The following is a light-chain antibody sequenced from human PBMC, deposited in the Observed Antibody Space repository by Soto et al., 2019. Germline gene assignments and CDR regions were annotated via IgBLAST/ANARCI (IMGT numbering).Light chain of an antibody. CDR1: QSVYSN. CDR3: QQYNSWPRT. J-gene: IGKJ1*01. V-gene: IGKV3-15*01. CDR2: GAS. Sequence: VVMTQSPATLSVSPGERATFSCRASQSVYSNLAWYQQKPGQAPRLLIYGASSRASRVPVRFSGSGSGTEFTLTISSVESEDFAVYYCQQYNSWPRTFGQGTKVDIK.